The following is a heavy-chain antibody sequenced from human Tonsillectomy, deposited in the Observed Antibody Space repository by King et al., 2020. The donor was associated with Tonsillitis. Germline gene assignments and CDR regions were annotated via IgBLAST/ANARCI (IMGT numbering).Heavy chain of an antibody. D-gene: IGHD3-22*01. CDR3: ARGAPSTSFYDTSGLDF. V-gene: IGHV4-61*02. CDR2: VYTSGRT. Sequence: VQLQESGPGLVKPSKTLSLTCNVSGGSISNGTYYWSWIRQPAGKGLEWIGRVYTSGRTNYNPSLKSRVTISLDTSKNQFSLKLTSVTAADTAVYYCARGAPSTSFYDTSGLDFWGQGTLVTVSS. CDR1: GGSISNGTYY. J-gene: IGHJ4*02.